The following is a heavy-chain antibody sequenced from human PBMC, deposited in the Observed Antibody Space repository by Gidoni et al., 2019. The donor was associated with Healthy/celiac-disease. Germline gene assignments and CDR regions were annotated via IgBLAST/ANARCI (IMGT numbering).Heavy chain of an antibody. V-gene: IGHV3-7*01. CDR1: GFTFSSYW. CDR3: ARHRSIVVVVAATPLGY. J-gene: IGHJ4*02. D-gene: IGHD2-15*01. CDR2: IKQDGSEK. Sequence: EVQLVESGGGLVQPGGYLRLSCAASGFTFSSYWMSWVRQAPGKGLEGVANIKQDGSEKYYVDSVKGRFTISRDNAKNSLYLQMNSLRAEDTAVYYCARHRSIVVVVAATPLGYWGQGTLVTVSS.